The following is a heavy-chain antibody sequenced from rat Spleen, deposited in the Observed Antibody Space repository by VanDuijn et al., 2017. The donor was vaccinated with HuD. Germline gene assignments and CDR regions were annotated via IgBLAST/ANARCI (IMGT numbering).Heavy chain of an antibody. Sequence: QVQLKESGPGLVQPSQTLSLTCTVSGFSLTDYHVHWVRQPPGKGLEWMGMMWNDGDTSYDSALKSRLSINRDTSKNQVFLKMNSLQTDDTGTYYGTRDGEPFDYWGQGVMVTVSS. D-gene: IGHD5-1*01. J-gene: IGHJ2*01. CDR3: TRDGEPFDY. CDR2: MWNDGDT. CDR1: GFSLTDYH. V-gene: IGHV2-32*01.